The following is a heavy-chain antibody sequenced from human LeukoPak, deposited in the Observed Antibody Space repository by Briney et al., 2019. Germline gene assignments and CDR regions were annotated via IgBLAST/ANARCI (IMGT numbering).Heavy chain of an antibody. CDR2: INNTVST. CDR1: GGSLSGYY. CDR3: AGSRGDYGGIVFHY. Sequence: SETLSLTCAVYGGSLSGYYWSWSRQPPGKGLEGIGEINNTVSTNSNPSLQSRVTIPVHTSKPQLPLKLSSVTGADTAVYYCAGSRGDYGGIVFHYWGQGTLVTVSS. D-gene: IGHD4-23*01. J-gene: IGHJ4*02. V-gene: IGHV4-34*01.